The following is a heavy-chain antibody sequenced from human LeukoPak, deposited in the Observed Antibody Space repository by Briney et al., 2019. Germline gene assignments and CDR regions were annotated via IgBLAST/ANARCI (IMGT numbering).Heavy chain of an antibody. CDR1: GYTFTDYW. CDR2: IYPRDSDT. D-gene: IGHD2-2*01. CDR3: ARHPYSSYCTSSRCHRWFDP. Sequence: GESLEISCKGSGYTFTDYWIGWVRQMPGKGLEWMGIIYPRDSDTRYSPSFEGQVTTSADTCISTAYLQWSSLKASDTAMYYCARHPYSSYCTSSRCHRWFDPWGQGTLLTASS. J-gene: IGHJ5*02. V-gene: IGHV5-51*01.